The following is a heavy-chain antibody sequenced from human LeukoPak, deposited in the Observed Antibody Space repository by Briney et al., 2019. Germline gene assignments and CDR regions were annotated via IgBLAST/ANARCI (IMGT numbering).Heavy chain of an antibody. Sequence: GGSLRLSCAASGFTFTTYTLNWVRQAPGKGLEWVSSISSGSGHIYYADSMKGRFTISRDNAKSSLYLQMNSLRVEDTAVYYCARGDGYFTYWGQGTLVTVSS. CDR3: ARGDGYFTY. J-gene: IGHJ4*02. V-gene: IGHV3-21*01. CDR1: GFTFTTYT. CDR2: ISSGSGHI.